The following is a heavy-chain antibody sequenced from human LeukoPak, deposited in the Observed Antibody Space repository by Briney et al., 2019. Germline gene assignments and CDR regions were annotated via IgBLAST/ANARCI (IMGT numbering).Heavy chain of an antibody. CDR1: GGSISSDY. CDR2: IYYSGSP. J-gene: IGHJ5*02. CDR3: ASLGTYNWFDP. V-gene: IGHV4-59*13. Sequence: SETLSLTCTVSGGSISSDYWIWIRQPPGKALEWIGYIYYSGSPNYIPSLKSRVSIAIDTSKSHFSLKLSSVTAADTAVYYCASLGTYNWFDPWGQGTLVTVSS. D-gene: IGHD3/OR15-3a*01.